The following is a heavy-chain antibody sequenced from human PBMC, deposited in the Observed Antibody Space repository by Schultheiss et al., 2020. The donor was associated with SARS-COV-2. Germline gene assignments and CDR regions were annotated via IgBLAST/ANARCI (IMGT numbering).Heavy chain of an antibody. J-gene: IGHJ3*01. CDR1: GFTFSNYE. CDR2: ISSSGSNI. CDR3: AHGVALV. D-gene: IGHD3-3*01. Sequence: GGSLRLSCAASGFTFSNYEMNWVRQAPGKGLEWVSYISSSGSNIYYEDSVKGRFTISRDNAKNSLYLQMSSLRAEDTAVYYCAHGVALVWGQGTMVTVSS. V-gene: IGHV3-48*03.